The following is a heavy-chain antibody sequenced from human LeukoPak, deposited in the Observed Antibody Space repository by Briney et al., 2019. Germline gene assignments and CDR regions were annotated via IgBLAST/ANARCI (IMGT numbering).Heavy chain of an antibody. CDR3: AKLQAGYYDSSGYHFDY. CDR1: GFTFSSYA. D-gene: IGHD3-22*01. CDR2: MSGSGGPT. Sequence: GGSLRLSCAASGFTFSSYAMSWVRQAPGKGPEWVSVMSGSGGPTYYADSVKGRFTISRDNSKNTLYLQMNSLRADDTAVYYCAKLQAGYYDSSGYHFDYWGQGTLVTVSS. J-gene: IGHJ4*02. V-gene: IGHV3-23*01.